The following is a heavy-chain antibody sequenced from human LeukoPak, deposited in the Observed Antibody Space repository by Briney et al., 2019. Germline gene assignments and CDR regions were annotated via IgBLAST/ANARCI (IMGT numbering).Heavy chain of an antibody. D-gene: IGHD3-22*01. CDR3: VKDANYYDSSGYYDY. J-gene: IGHJ4*02. V-gene: IGHV3-64D*06. CDR2: ISTNGGST. CDR1: GFTFSRYL. Sequence: GGSPRLSCSASGFTFSRYLMHWVRQAPGKGLECVSAISTNGGSTYYADSVKGRFTISRDNSKNTLYLQMSSLRTEDTAVYYCVKDANYYDSSGYYDYWGQGTLVTVSS.